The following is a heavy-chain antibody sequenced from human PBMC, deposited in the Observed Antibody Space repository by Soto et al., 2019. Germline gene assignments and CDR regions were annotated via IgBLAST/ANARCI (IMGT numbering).Heavy chain of an antibody. D-gene: IGHD3-10*01. V-gene: IGHV3-11*06. CDR3: ARVPVSMVRGYGMDV. J-gene: IGHJ6*02. Sequence: QVQLVESGGGLVKPGGSLRLSCAASGFTFNDYYMSWVRQAPGKGLEWVSYISGSGPYTKYADSVKGRFTISRDNAKNSLYLQMSSLRVEDTAVYYCARVPVSMVRGYGMDVWAQGTTVTVSS. CDR1: GFTFNDYY. CDR2: ISGSGPYT.